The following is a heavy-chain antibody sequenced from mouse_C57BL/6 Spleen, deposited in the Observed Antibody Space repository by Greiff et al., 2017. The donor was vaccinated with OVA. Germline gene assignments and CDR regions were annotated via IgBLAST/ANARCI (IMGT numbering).Heavy chain of an antibody. CDR1: GFTFSDYG. D-gene: IGHD1-1*01. Sequence: EVKLVESGGGLVKPGGSLKLSCAASGFTFSDYGMHWVRQAPEKGLEWVAYISSGSSTIYYADTVKGRFTISRDNAKNTLFLQMTSLRSEDTAMYYCARDYYGSSRYFDYWGQGTTLTVSS. V-gene: IGHV5-17*01. CDR2: ISSGSSTI. J-gene: IGHJ2*01. CDR3: ARDYYGSSRYFDY.